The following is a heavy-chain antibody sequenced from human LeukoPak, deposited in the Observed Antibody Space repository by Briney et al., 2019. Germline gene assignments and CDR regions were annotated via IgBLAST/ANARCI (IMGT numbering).Heavy chain of an antibody. J-gene: IGHJ6*03. V-gene: IGHV3-11*04. CDR1: GFTFSDYY. CDR3: ARDGCSGSSCPPTFYYYYYYMDV. D-gene: IGHD2-15*01. Sequence: GGSLRLSCAASGFTFSDYYMSWIPQAPGKGLEWVSYISSSGSTIYYADSVKGRFTISRDNAKNSLYLQMNRLRAEDTAVYYCARDGCSGSSCPPTFYYYYYYMDVWGKGTTVTVSS. CDR2: ISSSGSTI.